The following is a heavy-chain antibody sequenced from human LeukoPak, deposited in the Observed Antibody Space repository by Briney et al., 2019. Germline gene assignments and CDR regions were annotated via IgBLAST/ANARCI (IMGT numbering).Heavy chain of an antibody. Sequence: SETLSLTCAVYGGSLSGYYWSWIRQPPGKGLEWIGEINHSGSTNYNPSLKSRVTISVDTSKNQFSLKLSSVTAADTAVYYCARGTLARYSSSWGQGNLVTVSS. CDR1: GGSLSGYY. CDR2: INHSGST. J-gene: IGHJ4*02. CDR3: ARGTLARYSSS. D-gene: IGHD6-13*01. V-gene: IGHV4-34*01.